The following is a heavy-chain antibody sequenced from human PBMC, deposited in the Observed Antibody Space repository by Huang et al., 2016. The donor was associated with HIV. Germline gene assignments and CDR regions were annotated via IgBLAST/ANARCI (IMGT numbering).Heavy chain of an antibody. CDR2: ISAHKVDP. CDR3: VVDDTSGYFSSDY. V-gene: IGHV1-18*04. J-gene: IGHJ4*02. Sequence: QVHLVQSGPEVKKPGASVKVSCKASGYTFHSFGISWVRQAPGQGLEWMGSISAHKVDPNYAQKFRVRVTMTTDTSTRTAHMELRSLRSDDSAVYYCVVDDTSGYFSSDYWGQGTLVTVSS. D-gene: IGHD3-22*01. CDR1: GYTFHSFG.